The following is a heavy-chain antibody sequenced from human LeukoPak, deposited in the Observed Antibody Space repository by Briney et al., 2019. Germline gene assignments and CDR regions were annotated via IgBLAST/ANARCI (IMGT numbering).Heavy chain of an antibody. CDR3: ALLTGIAAAGPRDI. CDR1: GFTFDDYA. D-gene: IGHD6-13*01. Sequence: GRPLRLSCAASGFTFDDYAMHWVRQAPGKGLEWVSGISWNSGSIGYADSVKGRFIISRDNAKNSLYLQMNSLRAEDTALYYCALLTGIAAAGPRDIWGQGTMVTVSS. V-gene: IGHV3-9*01. J-gene: IGHJ3*02. CDR2: ISWNSGSI.